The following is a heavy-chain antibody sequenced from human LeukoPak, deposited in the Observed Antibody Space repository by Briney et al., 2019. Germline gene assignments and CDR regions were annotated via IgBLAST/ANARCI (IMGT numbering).Heavy chain of an antibody. D-gene: IGHD3-22*01. Sequence: ASVKVSCKASGYTFTSYDINWVRQATGQGLEWMGWMNPNSGNTGYAQKFQGRVTITRNTSISTAYMELSSLRSEDTAVYYCASGYYYDSSGYYYFDYWGQGTLVTVSS. CDR1: GYTFTSYD. CDR2: MNPNSGNT. V-gene: IGHV1-8*03. J-gene: IGHJ4*02. CDR3: ASGYYYDSSGYYYFDY.